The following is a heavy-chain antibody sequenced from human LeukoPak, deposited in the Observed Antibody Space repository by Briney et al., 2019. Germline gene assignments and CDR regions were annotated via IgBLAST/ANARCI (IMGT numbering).Heavy chain of an antibody. J-gene: IGHJ4*01. CDR2: INDSGNT. Sequence: PAETLSLTCSVSGGSPSGSSYYWAWVRQPPGKGLEWIGIINDSGNTYYNPSPRSRVTISVDTSKNQFSLKVNSVTAADTAVYYCARGYDYWGQGTPVTVSS. CDR1: GGSPSGSSYY. D-gene: IGHD3-22*01. V-gene: IGHV4-39*01. CDR3: ARGYDY.